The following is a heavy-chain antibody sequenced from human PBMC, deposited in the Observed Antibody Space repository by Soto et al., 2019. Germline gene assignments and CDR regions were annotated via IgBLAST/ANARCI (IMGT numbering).Heavy chain of an antibody. V-gene: IGHV1-24*01. Sequence: ASGKVSYKDSGYPLPESFTHWMRQVPGKGLEGMGGFDPEEGEKIYAQRGQGRVTMTEDTATDTAYMDLSSLRSEDTAVYYCATGPDKGEYDTCFYCSDYRGEGTSFPVS. CDR1: GYPLPESF. D-gene: IGHD3-10*01. CDR3: ATGPDKGEYDTCFYCSDY. CDR2: FDPEEGEK. J-gene: IGHJ4*02.